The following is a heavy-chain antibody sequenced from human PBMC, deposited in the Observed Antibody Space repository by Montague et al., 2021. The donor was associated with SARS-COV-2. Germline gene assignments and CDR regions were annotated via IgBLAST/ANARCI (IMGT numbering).Heavy chain of an antibody. CDR2: IYYSGST. Sequence: SETLSLTCTVSGGSISSSSYYWGWIRQPPGKGLGWIGSIYYSGSTYYNPSLKSRVTISVDTSKNQFSLKLSSVTAADTAMYYCARWKLYCSGGSCYSNRFDIWGQGTMVTVSS. D-gene: IGHD2-15*01. CDR1: GGSISSSSYY. J-gene: IGHJ3*02. CDR3: ARWKLYCSGGSCYSNRFDI. V-gene: IGHV4-39*01.